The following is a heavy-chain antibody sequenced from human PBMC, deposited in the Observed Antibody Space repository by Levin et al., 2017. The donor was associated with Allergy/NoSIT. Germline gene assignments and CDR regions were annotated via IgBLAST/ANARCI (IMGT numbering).Heavy chain of an antibody. CDR2: MNPNNGNT. Sequence: ASVKVSCKASGYTFTSYDINWVRQATGQGLEWMGWMNPNNGNTGFAQKFQGRVTMTRSTSISTAYMELSSLRSEDTAVYYCARGIYENDLLTGYSYDALDIWGQGTMVTVSS. D-gene: IGHD3-9*01. J-gene: IGHJ3*02. CDR1: GYTFTSYD. CDR3: ARGIYENDLLTGYSYDALDI. V-gene: IGHV1-8*01.